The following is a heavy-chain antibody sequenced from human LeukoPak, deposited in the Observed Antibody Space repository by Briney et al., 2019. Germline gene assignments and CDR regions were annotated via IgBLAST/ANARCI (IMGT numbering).Heavy chain of an antibody. CDR2: MNPNSGNT. V-gene: IGHV1-8*02. J-gene: IGHJ6*02. CDR3: ARGVYSGMDV. Sequence: ASVTVSCKASGGTFSSYAINWVRQATGQGLEWMGWMNPNSGNTGYAQKFQGRVTMTRNTSISTAYMELSSLRSEDTAVYYCARGVYSGMDVWGQGTTVTVSS. CDR1: GGTFSSYA. D-gene: IGHD5-12*01.